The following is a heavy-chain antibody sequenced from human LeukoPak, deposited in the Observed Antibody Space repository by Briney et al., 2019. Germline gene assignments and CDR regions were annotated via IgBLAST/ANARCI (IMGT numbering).Heavy chain of an antibody. CDR3: AKDARVGVVIIPYYYYYYGMDV. V-gene: IGHV3-23*01. CDR2: ISGSGGST. Sequence: AGGSLRLSCAASGFTFSSYAMSWVRQAPGKGLEWVSGISGSGGSTYYADSAKGRFTISRDNSKNTLYLQMNSLRAEDTAVYYCAKDARVGVVIIPYYYYYYGMDVWGQGTTVTVSS. CDR1: GFTFSSYA. D-gene: IGHD3-3*01. J-gene: IGHJ6*02.